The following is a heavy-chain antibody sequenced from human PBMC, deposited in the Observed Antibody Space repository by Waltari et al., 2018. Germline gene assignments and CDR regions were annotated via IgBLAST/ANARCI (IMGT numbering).Heavy chain of an antibody. J-gene: IGHJ4*02. CDR3: AKQVAGSGWYLG. Sequence: QVRFQQWGAGLLKPSETLSLTCVVSGGSLSCYYWSTIRQPPGKGLEWIGEVNYGGTTNYNPSLKSRITVSIDTSNNQFSLNLNSVTAADTAVYYCAKQVAGSGWYLGWGQGTLVSVSS. CDR2: VNYGGTT. D-gene: IGHD6-19*01. V-gene: IGHV4-34*01. CDR1: GGSLSCYY.